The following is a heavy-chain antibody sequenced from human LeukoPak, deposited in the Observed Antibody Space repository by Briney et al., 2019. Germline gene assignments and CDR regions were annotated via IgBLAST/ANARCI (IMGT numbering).Heavy chain of an antibody. CDR1: GFPFTGYC. D-gene: IGHD3-10*01. Sequence: ASVKVSCKASGFPFTGYCMHWVRQAPGQGLEWMGWINPNSGGTNYAQKFQGRVTMTSDTSSSTAYMELSRLRSDDTAVYYCARVAGSISYMDVWGKGTTVTISS. V-gene: IGHV1-2*02. CDR2: INPNSGGT. CDR3: ARVAGSISYMDV. J-gene: IGHJ6*03.